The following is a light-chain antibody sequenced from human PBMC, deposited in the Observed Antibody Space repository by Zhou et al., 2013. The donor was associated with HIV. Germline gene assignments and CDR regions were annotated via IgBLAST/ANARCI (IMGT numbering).Light chain of an antibody. Sequence: DIQMTQSPSSLSASVGDRVTITCRASQDIGYYLDWYQQKPGKVPRLLIYTASILLSGVPSRFSGMGSGTDSTLTISSLQPEDVATYYCQKCDSAPRTFGPGTKVEIK. CDR3: QKCDSAPRT. CDR2: TAS. J-gene: IGKJ1*01. V-gene: IGKV1-27*01. CDR1: QDIGYY.